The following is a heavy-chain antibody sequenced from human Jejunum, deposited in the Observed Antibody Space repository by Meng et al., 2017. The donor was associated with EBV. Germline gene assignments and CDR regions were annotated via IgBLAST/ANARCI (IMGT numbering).Heavy chain of an antibody. CDR1: GYPFTSSG. CDR2: INTNTGYP. J-gene: IGHJ5*02. V-gene: IGHV7-4-1*02. Sequence: QVLLVQSGAEFKKPGASVKVSCKASGYPFTSSGINWVRQAPGQGLEWMGWINTNTGYPTYAQDFTGRFVFSLDTSVSTAYLQITSLSTEDNAVYYCARVRPGGGWFDPWGQGTLVTVSS. CDR3: ARVRPGGGWFDP. D-gene: IGHD2-8*02.